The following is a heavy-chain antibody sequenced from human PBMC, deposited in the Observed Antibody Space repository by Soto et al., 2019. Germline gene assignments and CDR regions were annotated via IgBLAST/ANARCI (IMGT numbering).Heavy chain of an antibody. CDR2: VSGYNGET. Sequence: QVQLVQSGAEVKKPGASVKVSCKASGYTFTKFGISWVRQAPGQGLEWMGWVSGYNGETSYAQRLQGRVTMTTDTSTTTAYMALRSLRSDDTAVFYCAREGLGIYYYNGMDVWGQGTTVTVSS. V-gene: IGHV1-18*01. CDR1: GYTFTKFG. J-gene: IGHJ6*02. D-gene: IGHD6-19*01. CDR3: AREGLGIYYYNGMDV.